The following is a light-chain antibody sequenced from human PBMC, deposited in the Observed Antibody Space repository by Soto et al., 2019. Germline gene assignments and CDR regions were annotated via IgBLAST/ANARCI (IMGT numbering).Light chain of an antibody. J-gene: IGKJ1*01. CDR2: LTS. CDR3: QPYGSSPWT. CDR1: QSIANNY. Sequence: EIVLTQSPGTLSLSPGERATLSCRASQSIANNYLAWYQQRPGQAPRLLIYLTSNRAPGIPDRFSGSGSGEDFTLTIGRLEPEDFAVDLCQPYGSSPWTFSQGTKVDLK. V-gene: IGKV3-20*01.